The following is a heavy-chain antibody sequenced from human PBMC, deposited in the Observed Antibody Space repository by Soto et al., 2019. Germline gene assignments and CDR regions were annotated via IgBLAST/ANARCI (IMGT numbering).Heavy chain of an antibody. J-gene: IGHJ4*02. Sequence: PGGSLRLSCAASGFTVSSNYMSWVRQAPGKGLEWVSVIYSGGSTYYADSVKGRFTISRDNSKNTLYLQMNSLRAEDTALYYCARVGAYCVSTSCHDYWGQGTLVTVSS. CDR2: IYSGGST. V-gene: IGHV3-53*01. D-gene: IGHD2-2*01. CDR3: ARVGAYCVSTSCHDY. CDR1: GFTVSSNY.